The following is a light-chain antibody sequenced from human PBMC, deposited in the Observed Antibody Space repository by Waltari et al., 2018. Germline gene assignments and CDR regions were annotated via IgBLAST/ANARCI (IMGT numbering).Light chain of an antibody. CDR1: QSVLYSSNNKNY. CDR2: WAS. V-gene: IGKV4-1*01. J-gene: IGKJ1*01. CDR3: QQYYSTPPSWT. Sequence: DIVTTQSPDSLAVSLAERATINCKSSQSVLYSSNNKNYLAWYQQKPGQPPKLLIYWASTRESGVPDRFSGSGSGTDFTLTISSLQAEDVAVYYCQQYYSTPPSWTFGQGTKVEIK.